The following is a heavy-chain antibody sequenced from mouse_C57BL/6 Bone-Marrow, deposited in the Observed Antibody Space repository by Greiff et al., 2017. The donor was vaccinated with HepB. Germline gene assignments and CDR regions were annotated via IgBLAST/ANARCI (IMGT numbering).Heavy chain of an antibody. CDR1: GYTFTDYE. D-gene: IGHD1-1*01. V-gene: IGHV1-15*01. CDR3: TRYYVSHYAMTY. J-gene: IGHJ4*01. Sequence: VKLMESGAELVRPGASVTLSCKASGYTFTDYEMHWVKQTPVHGLEWIGAIDPETGGTAYNQKFKGKAILTADKSSSTAYMELRSLTSEDSAVYYCTRYYVSHYAMTYGGQGPSVTVSS. CDR2: IDPETGGT.